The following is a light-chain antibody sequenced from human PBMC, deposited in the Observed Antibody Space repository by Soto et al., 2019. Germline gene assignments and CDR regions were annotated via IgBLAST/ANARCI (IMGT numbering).Light chain of an antibody. CDR2: RTS. J-gene: IGKJ4*01. CDR3: QQHGSSPLT. V-gene: IGKV3-20*01. Sequence: EVLLTQSPATLSVSPGESVTLSCRASQSINTFLAWYQQKPGQAPRLLIYRTSNRATGIPDRFSGSGSGTDFTLTISRLEPEDFAVYFCQQHGSSPLTFGGGTKVDIK. CDR1: QSINTF.